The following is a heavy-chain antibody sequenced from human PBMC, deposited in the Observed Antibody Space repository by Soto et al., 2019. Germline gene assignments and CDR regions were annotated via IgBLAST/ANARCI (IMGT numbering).Heavy chain of an antibody. CDR1: GFTISDYA. CDR3: AKDGYCNGGTCYLYYLDS. D-gene: IGHD2-15*01. J-gene: IGHJ4*02. V-gene: IGHV3-23*01. CDR2: ISCGGGNT. Sequence: PGGSLRLSCVGCGFTISDYAMTCLRQAPGKGLEWVATISCGGGNTYYADSLEGRFTISRDNSKNTLFLQMYDLRAEDTALYYCAKDGYCNGGTCYLYYLDSWGLGTPVTVSS.